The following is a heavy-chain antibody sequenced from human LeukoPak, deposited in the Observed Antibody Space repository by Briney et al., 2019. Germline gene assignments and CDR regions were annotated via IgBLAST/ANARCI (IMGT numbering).Heavy chain of an antibody. CDR3: ARKYYYGSGSYVVGGYFDY. Sequence: SETLSLTCTVSGGSISSSSYYWGWIRQPPGKGLEWIGSIYYSGSTYYNPSLKSRVTISVDTSKNQFSLKLSSVTAADTAVYYCARKYYYGSGSYVVGGYFDYWGQGTLVTVSS. V-gene: IGHV4-39*01. CDR2: IYYSGST. D-gene: IGHD3-10*01. CDR1: GGSISSSSYY. J-gene: IGHJ4*02.